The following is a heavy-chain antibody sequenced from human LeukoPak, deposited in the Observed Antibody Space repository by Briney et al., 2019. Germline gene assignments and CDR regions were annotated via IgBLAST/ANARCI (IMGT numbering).Heavy chain of an antibody. CDR1: GFTFSTYA. CDR3: AGQWLIKRTTYYFDF. Sequence: GRSLRLSCAASGFTFSTYAMHWVRQAPGKGLGWVAIISSDGTTKSYTDSVKGRFTVSRDNSKNTLSLQMNSLRPEDTAVYYCAGQWLIKRTTYYFDFWGQGTLVTVSS. CDR2: ISSDGTTK. V-gene: IGHV3-30*04. D-gene: IGHD6-19*01. J-gene: IGHJ4*02.